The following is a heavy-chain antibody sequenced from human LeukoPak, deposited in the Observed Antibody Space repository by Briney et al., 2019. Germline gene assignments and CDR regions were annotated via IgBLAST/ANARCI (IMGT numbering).Heavy chain of an antibody. V-gene: IGHV1-18*01. CDR2: ISAYNGNT. Sequence: ASVKVSCKASGYTFTSYGISWVRQAPGQGLEWMGWISAYNGNTDYAQKLQGRVTMTTDTSTSTAYMELRSLRSDDTAVYYCARDMARVVVAATAFDYWGQGTLVTVSS. CDR1: GYTFTSYG. J-gene: IGHJ4*02. CDR3: ARDMARVVVAATAFDY. D-gene: IGHD2-15*01.